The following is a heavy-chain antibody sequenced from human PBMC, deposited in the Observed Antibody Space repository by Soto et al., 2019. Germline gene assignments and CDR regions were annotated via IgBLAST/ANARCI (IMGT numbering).Heavy chain of an antibody. J-gene: IGHJ3*02. CDR2: ISYDGSNK. V-gene: IGHV3-30*18. CDR1: GFTFSSYG. CDR3: AKVWVVVVTIDAFAI. D-gene: IGHD3-22*01. Sequence: QVQLVESGGGVVQPGRSLRLSCAASGFTFSSYGMHWVRQAPGKGLEWVAVISYDGSNKYYADTVKGRFTFSRDNSKNTLYLQMNSLRAEDTAVYYCAKVWVVVVTIDAFAIWGQGTMVTVSS.